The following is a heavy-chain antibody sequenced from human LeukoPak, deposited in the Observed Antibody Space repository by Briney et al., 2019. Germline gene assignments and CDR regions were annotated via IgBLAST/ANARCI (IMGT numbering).Heavy chain of an antibody. Sequence: PGGSLRLSCAASGFTSSSYAMSWVRQAPGKGLEWVSAISGSGGSTYYADSVKGRFTISRDNSKNTLYLQMNSLRAEDTAVYYCAKDRPLVATIGSSLFDYWGQGTLVTVSS. D-gene: IGHD5-12*01. CDR3: AKDRPLVATIGSSLFDY. CDR2: ISGSGGST. V-gene: IGHV3-23*01. J-gene: IGHJ4*02. CDR1: GFTSSSYA.